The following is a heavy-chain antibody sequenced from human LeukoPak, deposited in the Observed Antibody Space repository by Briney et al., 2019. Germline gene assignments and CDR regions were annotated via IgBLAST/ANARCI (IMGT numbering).Heavy chain of an antibody. CDR3: AKETTYPYGDFES. D-gene: IGHD4-17*01. Sequence: ASVKVSCKASGYTFTGYYMHWVRQAPGQGLEWMGWINPNSGGTNYAQKFQGRVTMTRDTSISTAYMELSRLRAEDTAFYYCAKETTYPYGDFESWGQGTLVTVSS. J-gene: IGHJ4*02. CDR2: INPNSGGT. CDR1: GYTFTGYY. V-gene: IGHV1-2*02.